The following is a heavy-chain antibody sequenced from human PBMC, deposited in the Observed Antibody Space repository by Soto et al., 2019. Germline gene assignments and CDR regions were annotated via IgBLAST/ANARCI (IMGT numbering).Heavy chain of an antibody. CDR1: GGSISSYY. V-gene: IGHV4-59*01. J-gene: IGHJ5*02. CDR3: ARGPRGYSYYENWFDP. D-gene: IGHD5-18*01. Sequence: QVQLQESGPGLVKPSETLSLTCTVSGGSISSYYWSWIRQPPGKGLEWIGYISHNGNTKYNPSLKSRVTISVDTSKNHFSLDLRSVTAADTAVYYCARGPRGYSYYENWFDPWGQGNLVTVSS. CDR2: ISHNGNT.